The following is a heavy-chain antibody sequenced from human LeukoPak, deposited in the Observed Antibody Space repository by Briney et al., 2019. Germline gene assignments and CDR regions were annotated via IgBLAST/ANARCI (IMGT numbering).Heavy chain of an antibody. J-gene: IGHJ4*02. CDR1: GFTFDNNV. Sequence: PGGSLRLSCAASGFTFDNNVMSWVRQAPGKGLEWVSLISGSGDNTYYADSVRGRFTISRENSKNTIYMQMNSLRAEDTAVYYCAKDRHHGWWGQGTLVTVSS. V-gene: IGHV3-23*01. CDR3: AKDRHHGW. CDR2: ISGSGDNT. D-gene: IGHD6-19*01.